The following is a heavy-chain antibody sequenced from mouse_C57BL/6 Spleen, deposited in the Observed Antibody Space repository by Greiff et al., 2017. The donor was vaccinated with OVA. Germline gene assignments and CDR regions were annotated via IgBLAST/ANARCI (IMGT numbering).Heavy chain of an antibody. Sequence: QVQLQQPGAELVRPGTSVKLSCKASGYTFTSYWMHWVKQRPGQGLEWIGVIDPSDSYTNYNQKFKGKATLTVDKSSSTASMQLSSLTSGDSAVYYCARGASWRDYWGQGTTLTVSS. CDR1: GYTFTSYW. CDR3: ARGASWRDY. CDR2: IDPSDSYT. D-gene: IGHD3-1*01. J-gene: IGHJ2*01. V-gene: IGHV1-59*01.